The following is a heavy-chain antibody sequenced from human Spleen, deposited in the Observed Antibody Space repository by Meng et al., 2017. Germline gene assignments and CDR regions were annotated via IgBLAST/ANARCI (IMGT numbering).Heavy chain of an antibody. CDR3: ASTIDYGDYVAYLGPYFDL. CDR1: GGSISSSNW. J-gene: IGHJ2*01. CDR2: IYHSGST. Sequence: QVRLQGAGPGLGKPSGTLSLTCALSGGSISSSNWWSWVRQPPGKGLEWIGEIYHSGSTNYNPSLKSRVTISVDKSKNQFSLKLSSVTAADTAVYYCASTIDYGDYVAYLGPYFDLWGRGTLVTVSS. D-gene: IGHD4-17*01. V-gene: IGHV4-4*02.